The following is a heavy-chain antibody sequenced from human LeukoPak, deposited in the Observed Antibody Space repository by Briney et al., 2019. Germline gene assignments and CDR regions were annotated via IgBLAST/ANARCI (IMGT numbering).Heavy chain of an antibody. CDR1: GYTFTSYG. D-gene: IGHD3-10*01. CDR3: ARGRSHYYGSGVLYY. J-gene: IGHJ4*02. Sequence: GASVKVSCKASGYTFTSYGISWVRQAPGQGLEWMGWISGYNGNIDYAQKFQGRLSVTTDTSTSTVYMELSSLRSEDTAVYYCARGRSHYYGSGVLYYWGQGTLVTVSS. CDR2: ISGYNGNI. V-gene: IGHV1-18*01.